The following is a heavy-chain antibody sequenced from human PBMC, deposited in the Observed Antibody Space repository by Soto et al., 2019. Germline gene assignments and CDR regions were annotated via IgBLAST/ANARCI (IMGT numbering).Heavy chain of an antibody. CDR3: ARDAIFGVVTVFDY. D-gene: IGHD3-3*01. V-gene: IGHV3-23*01. CDR2: ISGSDDST. Sequence: PGGSLRLSCAASGFTFSSYAMSWVRQAPGKGLEWVSVISGSDDSTYYADSVKGRFTISRDNSKNTLYLQMNSLRAEDTAVYYCARDAIFGVVTVFDYWGQGTLVTVSS. J-gene: IGHJ4*02. CDR1: GFTFSSYA.